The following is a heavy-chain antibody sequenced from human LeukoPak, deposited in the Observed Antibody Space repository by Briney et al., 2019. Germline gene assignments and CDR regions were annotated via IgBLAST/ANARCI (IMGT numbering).Heavy chain of an antibody. J-gene: IGHJ4*02. V-gene: IGHV3-74*01. D-gene: IGHD4-23*01. Sequence: GGSLRLSCVASGFTFTNYWMHWVRQAPGKGLVWVARMSSDASSTSYADSVKGRFTISRDNAKKTLYLQMNSLRAEDTAVYYCARGPDYGGPLRGQGTLVTVSP. CDR2: MSSDASST. CDR3: ARGPDYGGPL. CDR1: GFTFTNYW.